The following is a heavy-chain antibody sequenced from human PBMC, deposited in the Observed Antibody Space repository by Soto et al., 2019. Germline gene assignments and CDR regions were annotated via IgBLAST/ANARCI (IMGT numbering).Heavy chain of an antibody. CDR3: ARVNYYDRYSFDY. V-gene: IGHV4-4*02. CDR2: ISHGGSS. D-gene: IGHD3-22*01. J-gene: IGHJ4*02. Sequence: KTSETLSLTCAVSGASIRSSNWWSWVRQPPGKGLEWIGEISHGGSSNYNPSLKSRVTTSVDTSSNQFFLILSSVTAADTAVYYCARVNYYDRYSFDYWGQGTLVTVSS. CDR1: GASIRSSNW.